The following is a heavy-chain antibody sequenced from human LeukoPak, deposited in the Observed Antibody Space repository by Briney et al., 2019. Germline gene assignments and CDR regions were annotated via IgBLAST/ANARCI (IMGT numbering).Heavy chain of an antibody. CDR3: ARDLRSSGYYAFDY. CDR2: ISSSSRTI. Sequence: GGSLRLSCAASGFTFSSYSMNWVRQAPGKGLEWVSYISSSSRTIYYADSVEGRFTMSRDNAKNSLYLQMNSLRAEDTAVYYCARDLRSSGYYAFDYWGQGILVTVSS. D-gene: IGHD3-22*01. V-gene: IGHV3-48*01. J-gene: IGHJ4*02. CDR1: GFTFSSYS.